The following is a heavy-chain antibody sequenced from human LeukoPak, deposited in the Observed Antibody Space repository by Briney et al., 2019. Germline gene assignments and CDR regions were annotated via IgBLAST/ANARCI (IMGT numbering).Heavy chain of an antibody. J-gene: IGHJ3*02. CDR3: ARGEDTAKNAFDI. CDR1: GFTFSTYS. D-gene: IGHD5-18*01. Sequence: GGSLRLSCAASGFTFSTYSMSWVRQAPGKGLEYVSSISGSGDGTDYADSVKGRFIISRDNSKNTLSLQMNTLRAEDTAVYYCARGEDTAKNAFDIWGQGTLVTVSS. CDR2: ISGSGDGT. V-gene: IGHV3-23*01.